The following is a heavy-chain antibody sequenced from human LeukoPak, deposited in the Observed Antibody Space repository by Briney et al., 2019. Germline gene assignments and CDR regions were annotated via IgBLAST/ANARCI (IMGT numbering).Heavy chain of an antibody. CDR1: GYTFTSYG. CDR2: ISAYNGNT. J-gene: IGHJ4*02. Sequence: ASVKVSCKASGYTFTSYGISWVRQAPGQGLEWMGWISAYNGNTNYAQKLQGRVTMTTDTSTSTAYMELRSLRSDDTAVYYCASFRWFGELLASVSFDYWGQGTLVTVSS. V-gene: IGHV1-18*01. CDR3: ASFRWFGELLASVSFDY. D-gene: IGHD3-10*01.